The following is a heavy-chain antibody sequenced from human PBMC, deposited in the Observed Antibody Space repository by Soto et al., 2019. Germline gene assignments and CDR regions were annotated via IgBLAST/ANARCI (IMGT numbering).Heavy chain of an antibody. CDR2: IKQDGSEK. D-gene: IGHD3-3*01. CDR1: GFTFTNYW. CDR3: ARDMGVFWSGYPEGGFDY. J-gene: IGHJ4*02. Sequence: EAQLVESGGGLVQPGGSLRLSCAASGFTFTNYWMSWVRQAPGKGLEWVANIKQDGSEKYYADSAKGRFIISRDNAKTSLYLQRNSLRAEDTAVYYCARDMGVFWSGYPEGGFDYWGQGTPVTVSS. V-gene: IGHV3-7*01.